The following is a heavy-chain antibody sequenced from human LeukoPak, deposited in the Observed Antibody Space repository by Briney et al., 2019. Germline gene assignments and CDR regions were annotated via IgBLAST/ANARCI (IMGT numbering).Heavy chain of an antibody. V-gene: IGHV5-51*01. CDR2: IYPGDSDT. J-gene: IGHJ4*02. CDR1: GYSFTNYW. Sequence: GESLQISCKGSGYSFTNYWIGWVRQMPGKGLEWMGIIYPGDSDTRYSPSFQGQVTISADKSISTAYLQWSSLKASDTAMYYCARSYCGGDCSLYYFDYWGQGTLVTVSS. D-gene: IGHD2-21*02. CDR3: ARSYCGGDCSLYYFDY.